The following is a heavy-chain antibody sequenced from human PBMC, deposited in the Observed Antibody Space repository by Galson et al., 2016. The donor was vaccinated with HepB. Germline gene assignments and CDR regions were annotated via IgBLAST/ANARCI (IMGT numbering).Heavy chain of an antibody. Sequence: SLRLSCAASGFSFSDHYMSWIRQAPGKGLEWLSYISGTTNFINYAESEKGRFTISRDNAKNALYLQMDTLRVEDTAVYYCAGDLGGSYYDYWGQGTLVTVSS. D-gene: IGHD3-16*01. CDR2: ISGTTNFI. CDR3: AGDLGGSYYDY. V-gene: IGHV3-11*06. CDR1: GFSFSDHY. J-gene: IGHJ4*02.